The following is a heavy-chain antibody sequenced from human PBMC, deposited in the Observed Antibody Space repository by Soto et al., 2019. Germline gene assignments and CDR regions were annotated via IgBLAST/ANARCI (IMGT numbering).Heavy chain of an antibody. V-gene: IGHV4-4*07. J-gene: IGHJ5*02. CDR2: IYNSVST. CDR1: GGSISSYY. CDR3: ARVGSGSYLLDP. D-gene: IGHD1-26*01. Sequence: PSATLSLTCPVSGGSISSYYWSWIRQPAGKGLEWIGRIYNSVSTNYNPSLKSRITMSVDTSKNQFSLKLSSVTAADTAVYYCARVGSGSYLLDPWGQGLLVTVSS.